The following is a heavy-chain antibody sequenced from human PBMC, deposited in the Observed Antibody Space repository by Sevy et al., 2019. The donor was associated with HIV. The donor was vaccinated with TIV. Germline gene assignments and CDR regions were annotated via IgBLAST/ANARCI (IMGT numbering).Heavy chain of an antibody. Sequence: GGSLRLSCRASGFTLSHRALHWVRQTPGKGLEWVAAISYDGGDKYYADSVEGRFTIQRANSENTLYLQMTSLTTEDTAVYFCARDRGTPPTASFYHFDHWGPGTLVTVSS. V-gene: IGHV3-30-3*01. CDR2: ISYDGGDK. CDR1: GFTLSHRA. J-gene: IGHJ4*02. D-gene: IGHD2-15*01. CDR3: ARDRGTPPTASFYHFDH.